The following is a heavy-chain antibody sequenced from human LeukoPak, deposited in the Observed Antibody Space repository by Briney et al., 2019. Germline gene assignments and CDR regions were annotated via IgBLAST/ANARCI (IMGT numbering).Heavy chain of an antibody. D-gene: IGHD2-21*02. CDR2: IIPILGIA. V-gene: IGHV1-69*02. J-gene: IGHJ4*02. CDR3: AKTHSTYCGGDCPFDY. CDR1: GGTFSSYT. Sequence: GASVKVSCKASGGTFSSYTISWVRQAPGQGLEWMGRIIPILGIANYAQKFQGRVTITADKSTSTAYMELSSLRSEDTAVYYCAKTHSTYCGGDCPFDYWGQGTLVTVSS.